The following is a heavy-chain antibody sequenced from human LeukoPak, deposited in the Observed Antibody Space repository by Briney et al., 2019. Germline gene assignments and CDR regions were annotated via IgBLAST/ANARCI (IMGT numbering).Heavy chain of an antibody. CDR3: ARDIYGSGSYFYYYYGMDV. V-gene: IGHV3-7*01. J-gene: IGHJ6*02. CDR1: GFTFSSYI. Sequence: PGGSLRLSCAASGFTFSSYIMNWVRQAPGKGLEWVANIKQDGSEKYYVDSVKGRFTISRDNAKNSLYLQMNSLRAEDTAVYYCARDIYGSGSYFYYYYGMDVWGQGTTVTVSS. CDR2: IKQDGSEK. D-gene: IGHD3-10*01.